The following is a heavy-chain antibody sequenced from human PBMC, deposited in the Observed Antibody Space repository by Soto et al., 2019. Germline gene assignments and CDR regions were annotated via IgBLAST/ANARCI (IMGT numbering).Heavy chain of an antibody. CDR1: GCTLSSSS. CDR2: IIPIFGTA. V-gene: IGHV1-69*06. D-gene: IGHD3-22*01. Sequence: SENASCKPSGCTLSSSSITLVRQAPGQGLEWMGGIIPIFGTANYAQKFQGRVTITADKSTSTAYMELSSLRSEDTAVYYCARDRGSGYYFDAFDIWGQGTMVTV. CDR3: ARDRGSGYYFDAFDI. J-gene: IGHJ3*02.